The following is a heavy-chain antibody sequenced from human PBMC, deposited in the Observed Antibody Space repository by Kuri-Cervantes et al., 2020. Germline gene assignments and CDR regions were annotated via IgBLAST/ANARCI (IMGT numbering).Heavy chain of an antibody. V-gene: IGHV1-69*13. CDR1: GGTFSSYA. CDR3: ARDRRYDTLTGRLPYYYYYGMDV. Sequence: SVKVSCKASGGTFSSYAISWVRQAPGQGLEWMGGIIPIFGTANYAQKFQGRVTITADESTSTAYMELSSLRSEDTAVYYCARDRRYDTLTGRLPYYYYYGMDVWGQGTTVTVSS. D-gene: IGHD3-9*01. J-gene: IGHJ6*02. CDR2: IIPIFGTA.